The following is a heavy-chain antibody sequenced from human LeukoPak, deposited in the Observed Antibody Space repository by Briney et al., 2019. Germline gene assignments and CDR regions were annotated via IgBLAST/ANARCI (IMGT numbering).Heavy chain of an antibody. CDR1: GVSITSYH. D-gene: IGHD3-22*01. CDR2: IHASGSS. V-gene: IGHV4-4*07. Sequence: SETLYLTCTVSGVSITSYHWSWIRQPAGKGLEWIGRIHASGSSNYNPSPKSRVTMSVDTSKNQFSLKLTSVTAADTAVYYCARDGLYSYGYSYFDYWGQGTLVTVSS. J-gene: IGHJ4*02. CDR3: ARDGLYSYGYSYFDY.